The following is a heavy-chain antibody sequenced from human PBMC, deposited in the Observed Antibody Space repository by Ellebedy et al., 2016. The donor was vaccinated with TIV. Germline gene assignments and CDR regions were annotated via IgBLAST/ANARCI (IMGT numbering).Heavy chain of an antibody. Sequence: GESLKISCAASGFTFSSYAMSWVRQAPGKGLEWVSHISGSGGSTHYADSVKGRFTISRDNSKNTLYLQMNSLRDEDTAVYYCAREQYSSSTEWFFDLWGRGTLVTVSS. CDR2: ISGSGGST. D-gene: IGHD6-6*01. CDR3: AREQYSSSTEWFFDL. CDR1: GFTFSSYA. V-gene: IGHV3-23*01. J-gene: IGHJ2*01.